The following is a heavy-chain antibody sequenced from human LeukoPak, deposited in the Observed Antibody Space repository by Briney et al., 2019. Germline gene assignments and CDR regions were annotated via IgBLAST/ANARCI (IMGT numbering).Heavy chain of an antibody. V-gene: IGHV3-23*01. CDR3: ARGKGMSSTWNDVFDI. CDR1: GFTFSSYA. D-gene: IGHD6-13*01. Sequence: QTGGSLRLSCAASGFTFSSYAMSWVRQAPGKGLEWVSAIGGTSGNTYYADSVKGRFTISRDNSKNTVYVQMNSLRVEDTAVYYCARGKGMSSTWNDVFDIWGQGTVVTVSS. J-gene: IGHJ3*02. CDR2: IGGTSGNT.